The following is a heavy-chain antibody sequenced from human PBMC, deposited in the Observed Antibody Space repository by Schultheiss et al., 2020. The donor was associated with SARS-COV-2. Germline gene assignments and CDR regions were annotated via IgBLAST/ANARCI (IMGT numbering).Heavy chain of an antibody. CDR1: GGSVSSGSYY. Sequence: SETLSLTCTVSGGSVSSGSYYWSWIRQPPGKGLEWIGYIYHSGSTYYNPSLKSRVTISVDTSKNQFSLKLNSVTAADTAVYYCARGLSPLTLFGAVIKMAWSSHLDPWGQGTLVTVSS. D-gene: IGHD3-3*01. CDR3: ARGLSPLTLFGAVIKMAWSSHLDP. J-gene: IGHJ5*02. CDR2: IYHSGST. V-gene: IGHV4-61*01.